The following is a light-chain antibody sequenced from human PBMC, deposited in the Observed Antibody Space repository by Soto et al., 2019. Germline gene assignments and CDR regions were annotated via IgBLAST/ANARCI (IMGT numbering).Light chain of an antibody. CDR2: GNS. V-gene: IGLV1-40*01. Sequence: QSVLTQPPSVSGAPGQRVTISCTGSSSNLWAHFDVHWYQQLPGAAPKLLIYGNSNRPSGVPDRFSGSKSGTSASLAITGLQAEDEADYYCQSYDSSLSGFFVFGTGTKVTVL. J-gene: IGLJ1*01. CDR3: QSYDSSLSGFFV. CDR1: SSNLWAHFD.